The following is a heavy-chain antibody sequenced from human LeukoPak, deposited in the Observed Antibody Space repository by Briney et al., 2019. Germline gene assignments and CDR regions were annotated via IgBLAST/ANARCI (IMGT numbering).Heavy chain of an antibody. CDR2: ISGDGGST. J-gene: IGHJ4*02. CDR3: ARGAGSSWSGLIDY. CDR1: GFTFDDYA. Sequence: GGSLRLSCAASGFTFDDYAMHWVRQAPGKGLEWVSLISGDGGSTYYADSVKGRFTISRDNSKNSLYLQMNSLRVEDTAVYYCARGAGSSWSGLIDYWGQGTLVTVSS. D-gene: IGHD6-13*01. V-gene: IGHV3-43*02.